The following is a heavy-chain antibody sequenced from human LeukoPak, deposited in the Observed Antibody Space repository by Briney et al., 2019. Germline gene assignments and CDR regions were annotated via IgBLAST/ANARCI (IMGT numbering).Heavy chain of an antibody. CDR3: ATTHLNYHDSSGYYPRDY. D-gene: IGHD3-22*01. CDR2: IIPISGTA. V-gene: IGHV1-69*05. J-gene: IGHJ4*02. Sequence: ASVKVSCKASGGTFSSYAISWVRQAPGQGLEWMGRIIPISGTANYAQKFQGRVTITTDESTSTAYMELSSLRSEDTAVYYCATTHLNYHDSSGYYPRDYWGQGTLVTVSS. CDR1: GGTFSSYA.